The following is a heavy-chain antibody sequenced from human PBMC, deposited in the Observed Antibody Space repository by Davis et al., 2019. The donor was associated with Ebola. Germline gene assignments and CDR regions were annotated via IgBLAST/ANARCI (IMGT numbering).Heavy chain of an antibody. D-gene: IGHD6-19*01. V-gene: IGHV3-48*01. CDR3: ARDPDTSGYYSWFDP. CDR1: GFTFSNYD. CDR2: INAGSSRK. J-gene: IGHJ5*02. Sequence: GESLKISCAASGFTFSNYDMNWVRQAPGKGLEWVSNINAGSSRKSYADSVKGRFTISRDNAKNSLYLQMNSLRVDDTAVYYCARDPDTSGYYSWFDPWGQGTLVTVSS.